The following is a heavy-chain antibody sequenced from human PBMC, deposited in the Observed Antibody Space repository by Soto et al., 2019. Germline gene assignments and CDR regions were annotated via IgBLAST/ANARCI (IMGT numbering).Heavy chain of an antibody. D-gene: IGHD3-16*01. CDR2: MYYGGAT. J-gene: IGHJ4*02. Sequence: QLQLQESGPGLVKPSETLSLACTVSGGSISSNSYYWDWIRQPPGKGLEWIGSMYYGGATYHNPSLQSRVTISVDTSKNQFSLHLSSVTAADTAVYYCARHAAYDSVWGKSDGSDYWGQRTLVTVSS. V-gene: IGHV4-39*01. CDR3: ARHAAYDSVWGKSDGSDY. CDR1: GGSISSNSYY.